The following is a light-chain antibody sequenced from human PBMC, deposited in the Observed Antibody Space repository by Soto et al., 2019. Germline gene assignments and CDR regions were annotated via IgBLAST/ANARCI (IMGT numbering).Light chain of an antibody. CDR1: SGHSSYA. V-gene: IGLV4-69*01. J-gene: IGLJ3*02. CDR3: QTWGTGTRGV. Sequence: QSVLTQSPSASASLGASVKLTCTLSSGHSSYAIAWHQQQPEKGPRYLMKLNSDGSHSKGDGIPDRFPGSSSGAERYLTISSLQSEDEADYYCQTWGTGTRGVFGGGTQLTVL. CDR2: LNSDGSH.